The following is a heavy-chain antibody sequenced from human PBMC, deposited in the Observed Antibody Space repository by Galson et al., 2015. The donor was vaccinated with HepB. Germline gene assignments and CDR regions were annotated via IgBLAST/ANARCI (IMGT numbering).Heavy chain of an antibody. CDR2: ISYDGGHQ. CDR3: AKDGQYCSTTTCPFDS. Sequence: SLRLSCAGSGFTFNTYDMHWVRQAPAKGLEWVAIISYDGGHQYYADSVKGRFTISRDNSKNTLFLQMSSLRAEDTAVYYCAKDGQYCSTTTCPFDSWGLGTLVTVSS. CDR1: GFTFNTYD. D-gene: IGHD2-2*01. V-gene: IGHV3-30*18. J-gene: IGHJ4*02.